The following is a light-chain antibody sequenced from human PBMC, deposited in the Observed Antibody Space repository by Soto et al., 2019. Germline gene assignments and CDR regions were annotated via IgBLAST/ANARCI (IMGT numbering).Light chain of an antibody. Sequence: EIVRTHTPATLSVSPVERAPLSCRASQSVGSDLAWYQQKPGQAPRLLIYGASSRATAIPDRFSGRGSGADFTLTISRLEPEDFAVYYCQQYGGSPTFGQGTNVDIK. CDR3: QQYGGSPT. J-gene: IGKJ1*01. CDR1: QSVGSD. V-gene: IGKV3-20*01. CDR2: GAS.